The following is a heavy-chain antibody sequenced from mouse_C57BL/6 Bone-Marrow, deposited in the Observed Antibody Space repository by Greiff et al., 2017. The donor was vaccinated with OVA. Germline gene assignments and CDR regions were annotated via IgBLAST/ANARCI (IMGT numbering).Heavy chain of an antibody. Sequence: VQLQQSGAELVRPGSSVKLSCKASGYTFTSYWMDWVKQRPGQGLEWIGNIYPSDSETHYNQKFKDKATLTVDKSSSTAYMQLSSLTSEDSAVYYSARDYYGFDYWGQGTTLTVSS. D-gene: IGHD1-1*01. CDR1: GYTFTSYW. CDR3: ARDYYGFDY. CDR2: IYPSDSET. J-gene: IGHJ2*01. V-gene: IGHV1-61*01.